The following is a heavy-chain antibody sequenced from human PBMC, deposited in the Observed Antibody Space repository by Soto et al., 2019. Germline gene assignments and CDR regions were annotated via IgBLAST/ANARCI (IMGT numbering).Heavy chain of an antibody. D-gene: IGHD5-12*01. CDR2: IYWDDDK. CDR3: RGWLQQKGYFDY. CDR1: GFSLSTSGVG. J-gene: IGHJ4*02. Sequence: QITLKESGPTLVKPTQTLTLTCTFSGFSLSTSGVGVGWIRQPPGKALEWLALIYWDDDKRYSPSLKSRLTITTDTSKNQVVLTMTNMDPVDTATYYCRGWLQQKGYFDYWGQGTLVTVSS. V-gene: IGHV2-5*02.